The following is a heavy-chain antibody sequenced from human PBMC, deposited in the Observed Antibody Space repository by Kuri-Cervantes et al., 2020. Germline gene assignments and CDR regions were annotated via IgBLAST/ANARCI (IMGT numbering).Heavy chain of an antibody. CDR2: FDPEDGET. V-gene: IGHV1-24*01. D-gene: IGHD3-22*01. CDR1: GYTLTELS. Sequence: ASVKVSCKVSGYTLTELSMHWVRQAPGKGLEWMGGFDPEDGETIYAQKFQGGVTMTEDTSTDTAYMELSSLRSEDTAVYYCTTYYYDSSGYYGGFDPWGQGTLVTVSS. J-gene: IGHJ5*02. CDR3: TTYYYDSSGYYGGFDP.